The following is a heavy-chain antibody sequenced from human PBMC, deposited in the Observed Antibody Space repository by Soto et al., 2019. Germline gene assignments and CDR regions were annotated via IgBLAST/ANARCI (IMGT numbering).Heavy chain of an antibody. Sequence: PSETLSLTCAVYGGSFSGYYWSWIRQPPGKGLEWIGEISHSGSTNYNPSLKSRVTISVDTSKNQFSLKLSSVTAADTAVYYCARGRVMAGGYSSSWYSYYYGMDVWGQGTTVTVSS. CDR3: ARGRVMAGGYSSSWYSYYYGMDV. CDR1: GGSFSGYY. J-gene: IGHJ6*02. CDR2: ISHSGST. V-gene: IGHV4-34*01. D-gene: IGHD6-13*01.